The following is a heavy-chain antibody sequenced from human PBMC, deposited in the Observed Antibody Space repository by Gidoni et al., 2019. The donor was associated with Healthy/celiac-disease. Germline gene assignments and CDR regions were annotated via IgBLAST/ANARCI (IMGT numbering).Heavy chain of an antibody. CDR1: GFSLSTSGVG. V-gene: IGHV2-5*02. CDR3: AHSADPPYSSSPKYGMDV. D-gene: IGHD6-6*01. J-gene: IGHJ6*02. Sequence: QITLKESGPTLVKPTQTLTLTCTFSGFSLSTSGVGVGWIRQPPGKALEWLALIYWDDDKRYSPSLKSRLTITKDTSKNQVVLTMTNMDPVDTATYYCAHSADPPYSSSPKYGMDVWGQGTTVTVSS. CDR2: IYWDDDK.